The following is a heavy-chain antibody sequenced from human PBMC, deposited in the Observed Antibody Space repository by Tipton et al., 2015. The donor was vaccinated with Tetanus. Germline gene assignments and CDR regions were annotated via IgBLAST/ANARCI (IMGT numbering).Heavy chain of an antibody. CDR1: GVSMIDSY. CDR2: IYGRGST. CDR3: ARVLRYSAAGGWDDAFDI. D-gene: IGHD2-21*01. Sequence: TLSLTCTVSGVSMIDSYWNWIRQSAGKGLEWIGRIYGRGSTNYNPSLKSRVAMSMDTSRNQFSLTLTSVTVADTAFYFCARVLRYSAAGGWDDAFDIWGQGTLVTVSS. J-gene: IGHJ3*02. V-gene: IGHV4-4*07.